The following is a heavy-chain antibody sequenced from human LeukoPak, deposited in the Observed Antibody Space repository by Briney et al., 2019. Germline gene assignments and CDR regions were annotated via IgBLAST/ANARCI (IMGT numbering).Heavy chain of an antibody. CDR1: GFTFSSYA. CDR2: ISYDGSNK. D-gene: IGHD4-17*01. V-gene: IGHV3-30*04. J-gene: IGHJ4*02. CDR3: ASHGDHFDY. Sequence: GGSLRLSCAASGFTFSSYAMHWVRQAPGKGLEWVAVISYDGSNKYYADSVKGRFTISRDNSKNTLYLQMNSLRAEDTAVYYCASHGDHFDYWGQGTLVTVSS.